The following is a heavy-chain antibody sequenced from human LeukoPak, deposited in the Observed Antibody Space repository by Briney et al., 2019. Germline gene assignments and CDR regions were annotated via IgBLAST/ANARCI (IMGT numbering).Heavy chain of an antibody. V-gene: IGHV4-59*01. CDR3: ARDSYGAFDY. CDR2: IYFTGST. J-gene: IGHJ4*02. CDR1: NASINTFY. Sequence: SETLSLTCAVSNASINTFYWSWIRQPPGKGLEWIGFIYFTGSTHYNPSLNSRVTISVDRSKNRFFLRLTSVTAADTAVYYCARDSYGAFDYWGQGTLVTVSS. D-gene: IGHD4-17*01.